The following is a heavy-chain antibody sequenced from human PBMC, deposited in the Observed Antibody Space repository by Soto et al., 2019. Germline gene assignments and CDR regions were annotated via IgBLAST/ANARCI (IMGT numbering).Heavy chain of an antibody. J-gene: IGHJ6*02. CDR1: GFTFSDYY. CDR2: ISSSSSYT. D-gene: IGHD6-19*01. Sequence: QVQLVESGGGLVKPGGSLRLSCAASGFTFSDYYMSWIRQAPGKGLEWVSYISSSSSYTNYADSVKGRFTISRDNAKNSLYLQMNSLRAEDTAVYYCARESWLTYYYGMDVWGQGTTVTVSS. V-gene: IGHV3-11*05. CDR3: ARESWLTYYYGMDV.